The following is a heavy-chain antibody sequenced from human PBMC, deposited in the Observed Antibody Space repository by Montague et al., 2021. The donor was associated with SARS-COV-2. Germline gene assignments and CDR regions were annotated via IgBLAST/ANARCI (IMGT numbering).Heavy chain of an antibody. Sequence: SETLSLTCTVSGGSISSDNWWTWVRQPPGKGLEWIGDIFHSGITNYNPSLKSRLTISVDKSKNQISLKLISVTAADTAMYYCALPLGGARFDPWGQGTLVTVSS. J-gene: IGHJ5*02. CDR2: IFHSGIT. CDR3: ALPLGGARFDP. V-gene: IGHV4-4*02. D-gene: IGHD3-16*01. CDR1: GGSISSDNW.